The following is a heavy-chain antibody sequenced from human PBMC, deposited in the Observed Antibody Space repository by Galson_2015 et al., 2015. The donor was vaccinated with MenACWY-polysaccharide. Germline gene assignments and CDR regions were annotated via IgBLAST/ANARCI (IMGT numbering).Heavy chain of an antibody. V-gene: IGHV1-8*01. CDR3: ARGRRDTAVAATAAVLLDY. CDR1: VYTFPIYD. D-gene: IGHD6-19*01. Sequence: SVYTFPIYDITFVLQSTFPFLSWMGWMNPNSANTGYAQKFQGRVTMTRNTSINTAYMELSSLTSEDTAVYYCARGRRDTAVAATAAVLLDYWGQGILVTVSS. CDR2: MNPNSANT. J-gene: IGHJ4*02.